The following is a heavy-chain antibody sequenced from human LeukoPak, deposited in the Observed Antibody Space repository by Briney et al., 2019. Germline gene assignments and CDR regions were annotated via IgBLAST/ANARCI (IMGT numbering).Heavy chain of an antibody. V-gene: IGHV4-59*01. Sequence: KPSETLSLTCTVSGDSISPYYRGWVRQPPGKGLEWIGYIYYSGSTTYNPSLRSRVTLSVDPSKNQFSLKLSSVTAADTAVYYCARDKQPGDYWGQGTLVTVSS. CDR3: ARDKQPGDY. J-gene: IGHJ4*02. CDR1: GDSISPYY. CDR2: IYYSGST. D-gene: IGHD5-18*01.